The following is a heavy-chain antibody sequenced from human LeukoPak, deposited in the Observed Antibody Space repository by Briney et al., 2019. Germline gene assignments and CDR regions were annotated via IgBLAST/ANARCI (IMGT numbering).Heavy chain of an antibody. CDR3: AREGVPAACFDY. D-gene: IGHD2-2*01. CDR1: GYTFTGYY. Sequence: ASVKVSCKASGYTFTGYYMHWVRQAPGQGLEWMGIINPSGGSTSYAQKFQGRVTMTRDTSTSTVYMELSSLRSEDTAVYYCAREGVPAACFDYWGQGTLVTVSS. J-gene: IGHJ4*02. CDR2: INPSGGST. V-gene: IGHV1-46*01.